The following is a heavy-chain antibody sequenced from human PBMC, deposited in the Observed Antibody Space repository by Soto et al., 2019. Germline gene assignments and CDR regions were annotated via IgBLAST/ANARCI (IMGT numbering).Heavy chain of an antibody. CDR2: IIPIFGTA. J-gene: IGHJ6*02. CDR3: GRTYYYDSSGYPRRYYYYGMDV. CDR1: GGTFSSYA. Sequence: ASVKVSCKASGGTFSSYAISWVRQAPGQGLEWMGGIIPIFGTANYAQKFQGRVTITADESTSTAYMELSSLRSEDTAVYYCGRTYYYDSSGYPRRYYYYGMDVWGQGTTVTVPS. V-gene: IGHV1-69*13. D-gene: IGHD3-22*01.